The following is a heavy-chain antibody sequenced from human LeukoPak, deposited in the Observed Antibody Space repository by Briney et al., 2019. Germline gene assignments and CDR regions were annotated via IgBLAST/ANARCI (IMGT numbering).Heavy chain of an antibody. V-gene: IGHV1-69*01. CDR2: IIPIFGTA. CDR1: GGTFSSYA. CDR3: ARASIAGYYYYYYYMDV. Sequence: SVKVSCKXSGGTFSSYAISWVRQAPGQGLEWMGGIIPIFGTANYAQKFQGRVTITADESTSTAYMELSSLRSEDTAVYYCARASIAGYYYYYYYMDVWGKGTTVTVSS. J-gene: IGHJ6*03. D-gene: IGHD6-6*01.